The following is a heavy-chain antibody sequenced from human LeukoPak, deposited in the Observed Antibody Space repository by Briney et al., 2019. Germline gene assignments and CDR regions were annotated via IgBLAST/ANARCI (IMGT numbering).Heavy chain of an antibody. D-gene: IGHD4-17*01. V-gene: IGHV3-30*01. J-gene: IGHJ4*02. Sequence: PGRSLRLSCAASGFTFTSYAMHWVRQPPGKGLEWLAVISYDGTNKYYPDSVKGRFTIAKANSRNTLFLQMNTLIADDTVVYYCARGYGDLDSWGQGTLVTVSS. CDR1: GFTFTSYA. CDR3: ARGYGDLDS. CDR2: ISYDGTNK.